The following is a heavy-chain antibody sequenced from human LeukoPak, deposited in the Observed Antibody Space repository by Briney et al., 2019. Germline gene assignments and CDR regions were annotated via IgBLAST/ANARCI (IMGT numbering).Heavy chain of an antibody. CDR3: ARVDAALDY. Sequence: PGGSLRLSFAASRFTFSNYSMNWVRQAPGKGLEWVSSISRGSGHIYYADSVKGRFTISRDNARNSLYLQMNSLRAEDTAIYYCARVDAALDYWGQGTLVTVSS. CDR2: ISRGSGHI. J-gene: IGHJ4*02. V-gene: IGHV3-21*01. CDR1: RFTFSNYS. D-gene: IGHD6-6*01.